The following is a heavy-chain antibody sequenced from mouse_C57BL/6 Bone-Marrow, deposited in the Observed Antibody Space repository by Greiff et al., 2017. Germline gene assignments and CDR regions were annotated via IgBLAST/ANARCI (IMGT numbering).Heavy chain of an antibody. CDR3: ARSDDDGVLFAY. CDR1: GYTFTSYW. V-gene: IGHV1-52*01. D-gene: IGHD2-4*01. Sequence: VQLQQPGAELVRPGSSVKLSCKASGYTFTSYWMHWVKQRPIQGLEWIGNIDPSDSETHYTQKFKDKATLTVDKSSSTAYMQLSSLTSEDSAVYYSARSDDDGVLFAYWGQGTLVTVSA. CDR2: IDPSDSET. J-gene: IGHJ3*01.